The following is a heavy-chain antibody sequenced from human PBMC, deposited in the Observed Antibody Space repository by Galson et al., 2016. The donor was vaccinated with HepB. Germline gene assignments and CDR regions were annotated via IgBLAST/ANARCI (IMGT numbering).Heavy chain of an antibody. CDR1: GFRFTDYW. CDR3: ATQPLISDC. D-gene: IGHD2-21*01. Sequence: QSGAEVKKPGESLKISCKTSGFRFTDYWIGWVRQMPGKGLEWMGIIYPGDSYTRYSPSFRGQVTISVDRSITTAYLQLSSLTASDTAIYYCATQPLISDCWGQGTLVTVSS. CDR2: IYPGDSYT. V-gene: IGHV5-51*01. J-gene: IGHJ4*02.